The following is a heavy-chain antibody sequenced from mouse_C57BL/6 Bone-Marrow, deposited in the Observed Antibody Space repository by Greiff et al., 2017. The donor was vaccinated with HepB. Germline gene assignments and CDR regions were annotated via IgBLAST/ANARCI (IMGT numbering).Heavy chain of an antibody. D-gene: IGHD2-1*01. Sequence: VQLQQSGAELVRPPASVKLSCTVSGFNIKDDYLHWVKQRPEQGLEWIGWIDPENGDTEYASKFQGKATITADTSSNTAYLQLSSLTSEDTAVYYCTTGNFLYYYAMDYWGQGTSVTVSS. V-gene: IGHV14-4*01. CDR2: IDPENGDT. J-gene: IGHJ4*01. CDR3: TTGNFLYYYAMDY. CDR1: GFNIKDDY.